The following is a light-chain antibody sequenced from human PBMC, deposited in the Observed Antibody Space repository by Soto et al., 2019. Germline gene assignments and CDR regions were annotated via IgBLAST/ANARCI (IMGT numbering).Light chain of an antibody. CDR1: QGIRSF. J-gene: IGKJ4*01. V-gene: IGKV1-9*01. CDR2: SAS. CDR3: LQVNDYPLT. Sequence: DIQLTQSPSFLSASVGDRVTITCRASQGIRSFLAWYQQKPGKAPNLLIHSASTLQSGVPSRFSGSGSRTEFTLTISCLQPEDFPAYYCLQVNDYPLTIGGGTKVDIK.